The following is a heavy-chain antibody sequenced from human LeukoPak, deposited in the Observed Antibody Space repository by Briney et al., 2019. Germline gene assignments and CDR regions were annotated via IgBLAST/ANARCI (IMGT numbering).Heavy chain of an antibody. CDR1: GGTFSSYA. V-gene: IGHV1-18*01. CDR3: AREDILTGYYPNWFDP. D-gene: IGHD3-9*01. CDR2: ISAYNGNT. Sequence: ASVKVSCKASGGTFSSYAISWVRQAPGQGLEWMGWISAYNGNTNYAQKLQGRVTMTTDTSTSTAYMELRSLRSDDTAVYYCAREDILTGYYPNWFDPWGQGTLVTVSS. J-gene: IGHJ5*02.